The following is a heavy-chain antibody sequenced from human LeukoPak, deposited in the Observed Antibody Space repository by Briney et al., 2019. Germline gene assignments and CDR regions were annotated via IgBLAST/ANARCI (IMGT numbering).Heavy chain of an antibody. Sequence: SETLSLTCTVSGGSISSYYWSWIRQPPGKGLEWIGYLYDSGSTNYNPSLKSRVTISVDTSKNQFSLKLSSVTAADTAVYYCAREMATIRGYFDYWGQGTLVTVSS. D-gene: IGHD5-24*01. J-gene: IGHJ4*02. V-gene: IGHV4-59*01. CDR3: AREMATIRGYFDY. CDR2: LYDSGST. CDR1: GGSISSYY.